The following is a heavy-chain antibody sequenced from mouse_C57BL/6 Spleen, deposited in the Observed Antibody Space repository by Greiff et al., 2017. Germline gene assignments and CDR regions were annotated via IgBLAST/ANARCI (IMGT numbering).Heavy chain of an antibody. D-gene: IGHD2-2*01. CDR3: AREGDYGSIFYAMDY. CDR1: GFTFSDYY. V-gene: IGHV5-16*01. CDR2: INYDGSST. Sequence: DVMLVESEGGLVQPGSSMKLSCTASGFTFSDYYMAWVRQVPEKGLEWVANINYDGSSTYYLDSLKSRFIISRDNAKNILYLQMSSLKSEDTATYYCAREGDYGSIFYAMDYWGQGTSVTVSS. J-gene: IGHJ4*01.